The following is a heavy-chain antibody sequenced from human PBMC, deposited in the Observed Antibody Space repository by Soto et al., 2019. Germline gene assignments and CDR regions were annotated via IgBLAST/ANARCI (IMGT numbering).Heavy chain of an antibody. CDR2: INHSGST. CDR3: ASGFSITMVRGVIKR. J-gene: IGHJ4*02. V-gene: IGHV4-34*01. CDR1: GGSFSGYY. D-gene: IGHD3-10*01. Sequence: PSETLSLTCAVYGGSFSGYYWSWIRQPPGKGLEWIGEINHSGSTNYNPSLKSRVTISVDTSKNQFSLKLSSVTAADTAVYYCASGFSITMVRGVIKRWGQGTLVTVSS.